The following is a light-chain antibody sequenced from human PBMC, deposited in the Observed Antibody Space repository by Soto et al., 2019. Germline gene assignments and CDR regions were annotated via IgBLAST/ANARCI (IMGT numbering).Light chain of an antibody. J-gene: IGKJ5*01. V-gene: IGKV1-5*01. CDR1: QSISSW. CDR2: DAS. CDR3: QQYHRSSIT. Sequence: DIQMAQSPSTLSASVGDRVTITCRASQSISSWLAWYQQKPGKAPKLLIYDASGLESGVPSRFSGSGSGTEFTLTISSLQPDDFATYYCQQYHRSSITFGQGTRLEIK.